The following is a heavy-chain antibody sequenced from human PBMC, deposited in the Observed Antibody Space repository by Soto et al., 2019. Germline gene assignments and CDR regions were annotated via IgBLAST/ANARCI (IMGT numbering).Heavy chain of an antibody. D-gene: IGHD3-10*01. CDR1: GFTFSTYA. CDR2: ISGSGSST. V-gene: IGHV3-23*01. J-gene: IGHJ4*02. Sequence: GGSLRLSCAASGFTFSTYAMSWVRQAPGKGLEWVSTISGSGSSTYYADSVKGRFTISRDNSKDTLYLQMNSLRAEDTAVYYCAKTSETWLGELLKEYFFDYWGQGALVTVSS. CDR3: AKTSETWLGELLKEYFFDY.